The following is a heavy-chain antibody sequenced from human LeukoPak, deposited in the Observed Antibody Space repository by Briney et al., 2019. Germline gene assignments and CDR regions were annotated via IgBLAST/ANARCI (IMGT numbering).Heavy chain of an antibody. D-gene: IGHD1-26*01. J-gene: IGHJ4*02. Sequence: ASVKVSCKASGCTFTDYYMHWVRQAPGQGLEWMGWINPHSGGTDHAQKFQGRVTMTRDTSISTAYMELSRLRSDDTAVYYCARSGRGTYYYFDYWGQGTLVTVSS. CDR1: GCTFTDYY. CDR2: INPHSGGT. V-gene: IGHV1-2*02. CDR3: ARSGRGTYYYFDY.